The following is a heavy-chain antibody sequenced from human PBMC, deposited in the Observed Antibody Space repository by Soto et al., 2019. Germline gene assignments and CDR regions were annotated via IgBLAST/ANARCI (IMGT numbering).Heavy chain of an antibody. CDR3: ATHVWFGLMDA. D-gene: IGHD3-10*01. V-gene: IGHV4-59*01. CDR2: IYYSGST. J-gene: IGHJ6*03. Sequence: SETLSLTCTPSGGSITSYYWIWIRQPPGKGLEWIGYIYYSGSTNYNPSLKSRVTISVDTSKNQFSLKLSSVTAADTAVYYCATHVWFGLMDAWGKGTTVTVSS. CDR1: GGSITSYY.